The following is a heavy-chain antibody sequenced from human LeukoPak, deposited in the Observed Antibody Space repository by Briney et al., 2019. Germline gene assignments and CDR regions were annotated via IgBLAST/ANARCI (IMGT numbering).Heavy chain of an antibody. D-gene: IGHD4-17*01. Sequence: ASVKVSCKASGYTFTSYYMHWVRQAPGQGLEWMGWINPNSGGTNYAQKFQGRVTMTRDTSISTAYMELSRLRSDDTAVYYCASVSFSDYGDYGDYWGQGTLVTVSS. CDR3: ASVSFSDYGDYGDY. V-gene: IGHV1-2*02. J-gene: IGHJ4*02. CDR1: GYTFTSYY. CDR2: INPNSGGT.